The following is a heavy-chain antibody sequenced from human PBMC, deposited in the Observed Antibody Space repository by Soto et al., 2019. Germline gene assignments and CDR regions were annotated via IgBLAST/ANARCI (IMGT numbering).Heavy chain of an antibody. D-gene: IGHD3-10*01. CDR1: GFTFSAYA. V-gene: IGHV3-23*01. CDR3: AKDRMYYYGSGSQWYLDY. CDR2: ISGSGDRT. J-gene: IGHJ4*02. Sequence: EVQLLQSGGDLVQPGGSLRLSCAASGFTFSAYAMSWVRQAPGKGLEWVSAISGSGDRTYYADSVKGRFTISRDSSDNTLYLQMNSLRAEDTAIYYCAKDRMYYYGSGSQWYLDYWGQGTLVIVSS.